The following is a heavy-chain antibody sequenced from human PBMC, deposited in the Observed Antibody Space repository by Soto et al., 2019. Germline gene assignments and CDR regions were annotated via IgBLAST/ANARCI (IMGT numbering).Heavy chain of an antibody. J-gene: IGHJ3*02. CDR2: IYWNDDK. CDR3: APSIIVGHTVDPYDAFDI. V-gene: IGHV2-5*01. D-gene: IGHD1-26*01. CDR1: GFSLITSLVV. Sequence: SGPTLVNPPQTLTLTCTFSGFSLITSLVVVGWILQPPGKALEWLALIYWNDDKRYSPSLKSRLTITKDTSKNQVVLTMTNMDPVDTATYYCAPSIIVGHTVDPYDAFDIWGQGTMVTVSS.